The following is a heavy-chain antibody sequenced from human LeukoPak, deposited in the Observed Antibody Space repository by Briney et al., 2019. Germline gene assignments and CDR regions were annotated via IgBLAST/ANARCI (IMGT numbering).Heavy chain of an antibody. CDR3: ARASSVGAEDY. D-gene: IGHD1-26*01. CDR1: GYTFTSYY. CDR2: INPSGGST. J-gene: IGHJ4*02. V-gene: IGHV1-46*01. Sequence: ASVKVSCKASGYTFTSYYMHWVRQAPGQGLEWMGIINPSGGSTSYAQKFQGRVTMTRDMSTSTVYMELSSLRSEDTAVYYCARASSVGAEDYWGQGTLVTVSS.